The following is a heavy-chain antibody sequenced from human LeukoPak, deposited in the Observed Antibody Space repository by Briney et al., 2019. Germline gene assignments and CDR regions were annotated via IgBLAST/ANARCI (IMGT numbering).Heavy chain of an antibody. V-gene: IGHV4-59*08. Sequence: SETLSLTCTVSGGSISSYYWSWIRQPPGKGLEWIGYIYYSGSTNYNPSLKSRVTISVDTSKNQFSLKLSSVTAADTAVYYCARVHGSGSYILYWYFDLWGRGTLVTVSS. CDR1: GGSISSYY. CDR2: IYYSGST. CDR3: ARVHGSGSYILYWYFDL. J-gene: IGHJ2*01. D-gene: IGHD3-10*01.